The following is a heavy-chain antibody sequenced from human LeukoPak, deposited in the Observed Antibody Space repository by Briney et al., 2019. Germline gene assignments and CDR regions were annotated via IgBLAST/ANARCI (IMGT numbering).Heavy chain of an antibody. CDR2: INPNSGGT. CDR1: GYTFTRYY. Sequence: ASVKVSCKASGYTFTRYYMHWVRQAPGQGLEWMGWINPNSGGTNYAQKFQGRVTMTRETSISTAYMELSRLRSDDTAVYYCARDLITIFVGYYFDYWGQGTLVTVSS. J-gene: IGHJ4*02. V-gene: IGHV1-2*02. CDR3: ARDLITIFVGYYFDY. D-gene: IGHD3-3*01.